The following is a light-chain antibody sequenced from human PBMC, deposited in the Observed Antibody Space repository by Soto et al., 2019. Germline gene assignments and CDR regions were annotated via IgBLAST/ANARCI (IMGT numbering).Light chain of an antibody. CDR2: EVS. V-gene: IGLV2-14*01. CDR1: SSDVGGYNY. J-gene: IGLJ1*01. CDR3: SSYTSSSTLV. Sequence: QSALTQPASVSGSPGQSITISCTGTSSDVGGYNYVSWYQQHPGKAPKRMIYEVSNRPSGVSNRFSGSKSGNTASLTISGLQAEDEADYYCSSYTSSSTLVFGPGTKLTVL.